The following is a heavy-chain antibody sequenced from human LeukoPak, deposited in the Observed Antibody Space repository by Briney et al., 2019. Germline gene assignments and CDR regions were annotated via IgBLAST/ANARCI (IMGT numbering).Heavy chain of an antibody. D-gene: IGHD6-19*01. CDR3: ARRIGSGWYDY. CDR1: GYNFSSYW. V-gene: IGHV5-51*01. Sequence: GESLTVSCTGSGYNFSSYWIGWVRQMPRKGLEWLGIINPGDSDTRYSPSFQGQVTISADKSISTANLQWSSLKASDTAMYYCARRIGSGWYDYWGQGTLVTVSS. J-gene: IGHJ4*02. CDR2: INPGDSDT.